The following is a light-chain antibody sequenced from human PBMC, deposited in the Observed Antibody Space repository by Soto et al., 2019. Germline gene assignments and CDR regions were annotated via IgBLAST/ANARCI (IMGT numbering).Light chain of an antibody. CDR1: SSDVGSYSL. J-gene: IGLJ1*01. CDR3: CSYAGSTTLYV. Sequence: QSVLTQPASVSGSPGQSITISCTGTSSDVGSYSLVSWYQQHPGKAPKLMIYEVSKRPSGVSNRFSASKSGNTASLTISGLQAKDEADYYCCSYAGSTTLYVFGSGTKVTVL. V-gene: IGLV2-23*02. CDR2: EVS.